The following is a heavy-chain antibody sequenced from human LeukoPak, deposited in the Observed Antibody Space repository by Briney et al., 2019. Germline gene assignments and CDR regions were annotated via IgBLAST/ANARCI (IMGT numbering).Heavy chain of an antibody. Sequence: GGSLRLSCSASGFTFSNYAMHWVRRAPGKGLEHVSGVTSNGGSTYYTDSLKGRFTISRDNSKNTPYLQMSSLRAEDTAVYYCVKDRGLTYSSGSSGYSCFDYWGQGILVTVSS. CDR2: VTSNGGST. D-gene: IGHD3-22*01. CDR3: VKDRGLTYSSGSSGYSCFDY. V-gene: IGHV3-64D*06. J-gene: IGHJ4*02. CDR1: GFTFSNYA.